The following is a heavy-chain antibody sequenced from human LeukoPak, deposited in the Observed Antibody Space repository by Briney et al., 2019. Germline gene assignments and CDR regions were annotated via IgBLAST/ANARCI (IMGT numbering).Heavy chain of an antibody. D-gene: IGHD6-19*01. CDR1: GGSFSGYY. CDR3: ASGIWAVAN. CDR2: INHSRST. V-gene: IGHV4-34*01. Sequence: PSETLSLTCAVYGGSFSGYYWSWIRQPPGKGLEWIGEINHSRSTNYNPSLKSRVTISVDTSKNQFSLKLSSVTAADTAVYYCASGIWAVANWGQGTLVTLSS. J-gene: IGHJ4*02.